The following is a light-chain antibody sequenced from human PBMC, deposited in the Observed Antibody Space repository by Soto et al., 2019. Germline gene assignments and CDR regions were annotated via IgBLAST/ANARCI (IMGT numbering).Light chain of an antibody. V-gene: IGLV2-14*01. CDR1: SSDVGGYNY. CDR3: SSYASSSTLYV. CDR2: EVS. Sequence: QSVLTQPASVSGSPGQSITISCTGTSSDVGGYNYVSWYQQHPGKAPKLMIYEVSNRPSGVSNRFSGSKSGNTASLTISGLQAEDDADYYCSSYASSSTLYVFGTETKVTVL. J-gene: IGLJ1*01.